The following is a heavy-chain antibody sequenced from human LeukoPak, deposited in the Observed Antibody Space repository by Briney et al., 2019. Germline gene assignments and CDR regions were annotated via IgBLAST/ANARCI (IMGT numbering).Heavy chain of an antibody. Sequence: GASVKVSCKASGYTFASYGISWVRQAPGQGLEWMGWISAYNDNRKYAQNLQGRVTLTTDTSTSTAYMELRSLTSDDTALYYCARDTARITTPGGPDYWGQGTLVTVSS. V-gene: IGHV1-18*01. CDR3: ARDTARITTPGGPDY. D-gene: IGHD6-13*01. J-gene: IGHJ4*02. CDR2: ISAYNDNR. CDR1: GYTFASYG.